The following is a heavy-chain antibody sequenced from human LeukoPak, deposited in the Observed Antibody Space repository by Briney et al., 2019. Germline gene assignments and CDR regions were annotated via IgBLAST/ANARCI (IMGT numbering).Heavy chain of an antibody. D-gene: IGHD3-3*02. CDR2: INVNGGSM. Sequence: GGSLRLSCAASGVSFKDYYWSWIRQVPGEGLEWISYINVNGGSMQYADSVKGRFSISRDNPKNSLSLEMNSLRAEDTAVYYCARGSRILADGSYYFDYWGQGTLVTVSS. CDR3: ARGSRILADGSYYFDY. CDR1: GVSFKDYY. V-gene: IGHV3-11*01. J-gene: IGHJ4*02.